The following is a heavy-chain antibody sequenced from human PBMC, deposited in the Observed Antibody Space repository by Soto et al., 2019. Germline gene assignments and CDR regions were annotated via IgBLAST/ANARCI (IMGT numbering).Heavy chain of an antibody. CDR1: GGSISSYY. CDR3: AAIAARDPFDY. V-gene: IGHV4-59*01. CDR2: IYYSGST. J-gene: IGHJ4*02. Sequence: SETLSLTCTVSGGSISSYYWSWIRQPPGKGLEWIGYIYYSGSTNYNPSLKSRVTISVDTSKNQFSLKLSSVTAADTAVYYCAAIAARDPFDYWGQGTLVTVSS. D-gene: IGHD6-6*01.